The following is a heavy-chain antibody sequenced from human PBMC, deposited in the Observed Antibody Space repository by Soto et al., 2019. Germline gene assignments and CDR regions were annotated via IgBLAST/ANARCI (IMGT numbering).Heavy chain of an antibody. CDR3: ARDLRDGSGSYYLR. J-gene: IGHJ4*02. V-gene: IGHV1-69*06. D-gene: IGHD3-10*01. Sequence: SVKVSCKASGGTFSSYAISWVRQAPGQGLEWMGGIIPIFGTANYAQKFQGRVTITADKTTSTAYMELSSLRSEDTAVYYCARDLRDGSGSYYLRWGQGTLVTVSS. CDR1: GGTFSSYA. CDR2: IIPIFGTA.